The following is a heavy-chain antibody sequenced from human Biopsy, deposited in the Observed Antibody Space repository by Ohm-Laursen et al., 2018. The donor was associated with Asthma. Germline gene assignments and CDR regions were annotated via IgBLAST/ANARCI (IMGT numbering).Heavy chain of an antibody. CDR1: GFMFRSFG. D-gene: IGHD5-12*01. V-gene: IGHV3-30*18. J-gene: IGHJ4*02. CDR3: AKRRGYSGHDNDY. CDR2: ISYDGNHK. Sequence: SSLRLSCAASGFMFRSFGMHWVRQAPGKGLEWVAVISYDGNHKFYEDSVKGRFTIHRDNSKNTLYLQMNSLRTEDTAVYYCAKRRGYSGHDNDYWGQGTLVIVSS.